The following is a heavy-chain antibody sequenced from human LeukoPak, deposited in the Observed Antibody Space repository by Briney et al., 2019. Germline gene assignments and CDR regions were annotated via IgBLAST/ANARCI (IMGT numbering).Heavy chain of an antibody. CDR3: ARDAAYYYDSSGYYYQDY. CDR2: ISGSGGST. Sequence: TGGSLRLSCAASGFTFSSYAMSWVRQAPGKGLEWVSAISGSGGSTYYADSVKGRFTISRDNSKNTLYLQMNSLRAEDTAVYYCARDAAYYYDSSGYYYQDYWGQGTLVTVSS. V-gene: IGHV3-23*01. J-gene: IGHJ4*02. CDR1: GFTFSSYA. D-gene: IGHD3-22*01.